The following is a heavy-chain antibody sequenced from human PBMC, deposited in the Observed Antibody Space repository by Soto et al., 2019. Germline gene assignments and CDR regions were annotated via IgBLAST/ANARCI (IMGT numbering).Heavy chain of an antibody. Sequence: ASVKVSCKASGYTVTVYYMHWVRQAPGQGLEWMGWINPNSGGTNYAQKFQGWVTMTRDTSISTAYMELSRLRSDDTAVYLRRGDAVLIVYSYYLDVYGKETTVTVSS. J-gene: IGHJ6*03. CDR1: GYTVTVYY. CDR3: RGDAVLIVYSYYLDV. V-gene: IGHV1-2*04. CDR2: INPNSGGT. D-gene: IGHD4-4*01.